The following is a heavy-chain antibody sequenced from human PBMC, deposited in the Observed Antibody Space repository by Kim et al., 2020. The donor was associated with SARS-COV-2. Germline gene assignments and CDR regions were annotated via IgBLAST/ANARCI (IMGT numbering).Heavy chain of an antibody. CDR1: GLNFSDHY. CDR2: SRDRANSYST. J-gene: IGHJ3*02. Sequence: GGSLRLSCGASGLNFSDHYMDWVRQAPGKGLEWVGRSRDRANSYSTEYAASVKGRFAISRDHSQNSVQLQMQDLKVEDTAIYNCTRRIFDAFDIWGQGAIVTVSS. V-gene: IGHV3-72*01. CDR3: TRRIFDAFDI. D-gene: IGHD1-20*01.